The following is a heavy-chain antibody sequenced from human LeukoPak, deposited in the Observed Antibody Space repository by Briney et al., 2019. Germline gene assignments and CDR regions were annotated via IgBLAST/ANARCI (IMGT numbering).Heavy chain of an antibody. CDR2: ISGSGGST. CDR1: GFTFSSYA. Sequence: GGSLRLSCAASGFTFSSYAMSWVRQVPGKGLEWVSVISGSGGSTYYADSVKGRFTISRDNFKNTLYLQMNSLRAEDTAVYYCAKDASPNPLPLFDSWGQGTLVTVSS. V-gene: IGHV3-23*01. CDR3: AKDASPNPLPLFDS. J-gene: IGHJ4*02.